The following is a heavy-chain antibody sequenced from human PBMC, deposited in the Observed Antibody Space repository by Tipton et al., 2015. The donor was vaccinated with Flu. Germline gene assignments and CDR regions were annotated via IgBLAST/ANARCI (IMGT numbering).Heavy chain of an antibody. CDR2: MYTSGIT. J-gene: IGHJ3*02. CDR3: ARHGDSGGGRAFDI. CDR1: GGSISSYH. D-gene: IGHD5-12*01. V-gene: IGHV4-4*07. Sequence: TLSLTCSVSGGSISSYHWSWIRQSAGKGLEWIGLMYTSGITNYNPSLKSRVTMSVDTSKNQFSLEVRSVTDADTAVYYCARHGDSGGGRAFDIWGQGTMVTVSS.